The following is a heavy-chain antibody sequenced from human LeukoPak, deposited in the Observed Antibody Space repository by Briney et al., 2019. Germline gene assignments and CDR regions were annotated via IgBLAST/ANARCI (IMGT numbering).Heavy chain of an antibody. Sequence: GGSLRLSCAASGFSFSSYWMHWIRQVPGEGLMWVSRIHKDRSITGYADSVRGRFTISRDNAKNTLDLQMNSLSAEDTAVYYCVRDRTVPTLFDYWGQGALVIVSS. CDR1: GFSFSSYW. D-gene: IGHD4-17*01. CDR3: VRDRTVPTLFDY. J-gene: IGHJ4*02. V-gene: IGHV3-74*01. CDR2: IHKDRSIT.